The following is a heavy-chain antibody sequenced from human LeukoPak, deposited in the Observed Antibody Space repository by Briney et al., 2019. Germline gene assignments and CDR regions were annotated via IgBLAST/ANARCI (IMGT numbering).Heavy chain of an antibody. J-gene: IGHJ5*02. V-gene: IGHV4-39*07. CDR3: ARGAAKFDP. CDR2: IYYSGST. D-gene: IGHD6-25*01. Sequence: SETLSLTCTVSGGSISSSSYYWGWIRQSPGKGLEWISSIYYSGSTYYNPSLKSRVTISRDTAKNQFSLKLSSVTAADTAVYYCARGAAKFDPWGQGTLVTVSS. CDR1: GGSISSSSYY.